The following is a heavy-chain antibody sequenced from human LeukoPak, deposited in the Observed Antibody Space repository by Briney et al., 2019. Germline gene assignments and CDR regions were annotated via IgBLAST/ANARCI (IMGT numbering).Heavy chain of an antibody. CDR2: ISSSGSTI. CDR3: ARDISSSAPPNWFDP. Sequence: GGSLRLSCAASGFTFSDYYMSWIRQAPGKGLEWVSYISSSGSTIFYADSVKGRFTISRDNAKNSLYLQMNSLRAEDTAVYYCARDISSSAPPNWFDPWGQGTLVTVSS. D-gene: IGHD6-13*01. V-gene: IGHV3-11*01. J-gene: IGHJ5*02. CDR1: GFTFSDYY.